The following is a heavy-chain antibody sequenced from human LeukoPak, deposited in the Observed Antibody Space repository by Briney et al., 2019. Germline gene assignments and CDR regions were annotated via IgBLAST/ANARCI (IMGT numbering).Heavy chain of an antibody. J-gene: IGHJ4*02. CDR2: INHNGST. D-gene: IGHD3-3*02. Sequence: SETLSLTCAVYGGSFSGYYWSWIRQPPGKGLEWIGEINHNGSTNYNPSLKSRVTISVDTSKNQFSLKLSSVTAADTAVYYCARGLLAADTTYYFDYWGQGTLVTVSS. CDR3: ARGLLAADTTYYFDY. V-gene: IGHV4-34*01. CDR1: GGSFSGYY.